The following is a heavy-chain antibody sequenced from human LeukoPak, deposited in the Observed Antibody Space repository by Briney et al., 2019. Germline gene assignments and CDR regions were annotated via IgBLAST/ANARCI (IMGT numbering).Heavy chain of an antibody. CDR2: IYYSGST. V-gene: IGHV4-59*02. CDR3: ARFYSNYVMGDYYYYYGMDV. J-gene: IGHJ6*02. D-gene: IGHD4-11*01. Sequence: GSLRLSCAASGFTVNNNRMGWVRQAPGKGLEWIGYIYYSGSTNYNPSLKSRVTISVDTSKNQFSLKLSSVTAADTAVYYCARFYSNYVMGDYYYYYGMDVWGQGTTVTVSS. CDR1: GFTVNNNR.